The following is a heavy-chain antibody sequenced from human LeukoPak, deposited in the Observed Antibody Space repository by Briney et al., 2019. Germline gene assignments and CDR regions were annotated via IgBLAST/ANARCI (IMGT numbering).Heavy chain of an antibody. J-gene: IGHJ4*02. Sequence: SETLSLTCTVSGGSISDYYWCWFRQPPRQGLELIGYIHDSRRTNYNASLKGRASISVETSRRQFSRKLTSVTAADTAIYYCTTGGGWVTDYWGQGTLVTVSS. CDR1: GGSISDYY. CDR2: IHDSRRT. V-gene: IGHV4-59*01. D-gene: IGHD3-10*01. CDR3: TTGGGWVTDY.